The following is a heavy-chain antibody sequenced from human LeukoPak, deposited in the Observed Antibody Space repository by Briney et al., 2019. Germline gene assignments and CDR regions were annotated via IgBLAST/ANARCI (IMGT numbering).Heavy chain of an antibody. D-gene: IGHD1-26*01. CDR1: GGSISSSSYY. Sequence: SETLSLTCTVSGGSISSSSYYWGWIRQPPGKGLEWIGSIYYSGSTYYNPSLKSRVTISVDTSKNQFSLKLSSVTAADTAVYYCARKGGSYFCWYFDLWGRGTLVTVSS. CDR2: IYYSGST. J-gene: IGHJ2*01. CDR3: ARKGGSYFCWYFDL. V-gene: IGHV4-39*07.